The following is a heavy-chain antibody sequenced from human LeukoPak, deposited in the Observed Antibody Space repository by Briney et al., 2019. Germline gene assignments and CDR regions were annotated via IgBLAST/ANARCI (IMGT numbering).Heavy chain of an antibody. Sequence: ASVKVSCKASGYTSTGYYMHWVRQAPGQGLEWMGWINPNSGGTNYAQRFQGRVTMTRDTSISTAYMELSRLRSDDTALYYCARGAYCGGDCYLGAFDIWGQGTMVTVSS. CDR3: ARGAYCGGDCYLGAFDI. J-gene: IGHJ3*02. CDR2: INPNSGGT. D-gene: IGHD2-21*01. V-gene: IGHV1-2*02. CDR1: GYTSTGYY.